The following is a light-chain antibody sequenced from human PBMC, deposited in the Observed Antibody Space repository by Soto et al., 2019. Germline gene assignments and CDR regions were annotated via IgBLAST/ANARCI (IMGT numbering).Light chain of an antibody. CDR1: SSDVGGYNY. CDR2: EVS. Sequence: QSALTQPASVSGSPGQSITISCTGTSSDVGGYNYVSWYQQHPGKAPKLMIYEVSNRPSGISNRFSGSKSGNTASLTISGLQAKDEADYYCTSYTSRSTRVFGTGTKVTVL. J-gene: IGLJ1*01. CDR3: TSYTSRSTRV. V-gene: IGLV2-14*01.